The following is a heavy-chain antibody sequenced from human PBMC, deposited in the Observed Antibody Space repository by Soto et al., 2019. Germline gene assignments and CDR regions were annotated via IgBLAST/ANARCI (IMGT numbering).Heavy chain of an antibody. Sequence: GGSIRISSAASGFTVNSYSMNWVRQATGKGLEWVSSISSSSSYIYYADSVKGRFTISRDNAKNSLYLQMNSLRAEDTAVYYCARRLPRYCSGGSCAGCFDYWGQGTLVTVSS. V-gene: IGHV3-21*01. J-gene: IGHJ4*02. CDR1: GFTVNSYS. CDR3: ARRLPRYCSGGSCAGCFDY. CDR2: ISSSSSYI. D-gene: IGHD2-15*01.